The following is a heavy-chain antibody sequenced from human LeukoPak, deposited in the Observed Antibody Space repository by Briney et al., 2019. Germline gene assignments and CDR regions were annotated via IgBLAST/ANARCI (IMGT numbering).Heavy chain of an antibody. V-gene: IGHV4-61*01. CDR2: IYYSGST. D-gene: IGHD3-10*01. J-gene: IGHJ4*02. CDR1: GGSVSSGSYY. CDR3: ARYYYGSGSYQYYFDY. Sequence: SETLSLTCTVSGGSVSSGSYYWSWIRQPPGKGLEWIGYIYYSGSTNYNPSLKSRVTISVDTSKNQFSLKLSSVTAADTAVYYCARYYYGSGSYQYYFDYWGQRTLVTVSS.